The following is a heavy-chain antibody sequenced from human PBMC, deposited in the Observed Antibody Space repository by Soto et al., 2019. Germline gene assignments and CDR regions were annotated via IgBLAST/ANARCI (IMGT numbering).Heavy chain of an antibody. CDR3: ARDRVESGYPEYFQH. Sequence: EVQLVESGGGLIQPGGSLRLSCAASGFTVSSNYMSWVRQAPGKGLEWVAVIYSGGSTYYAASVKGRFTISRDNSKNTLYLKRNSLGAEDTAGYYCARDRVESGYPEYFQHWGQGTLVTVSS. CDR1: GFTVSSNY. V-gene: IGHV3-53*01. CDR2: IYSGGST. D-gene: IGHD3-22*01. J-gene: IGHJ1*01.